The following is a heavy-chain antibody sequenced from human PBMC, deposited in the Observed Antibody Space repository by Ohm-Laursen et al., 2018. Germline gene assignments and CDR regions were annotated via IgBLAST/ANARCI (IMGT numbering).Heavy chain of an antibody. Sequence: SLRLSCAASGFTFSSYAMSWVRQAPGKGLEWVSAISGSGGSTYYADSVKGRFTISRDNSKNTLYLQMNSLRAEDTAVYYCARRHYYDSSGASDYWGQGTLVTVSS. CDR2: ISGSGGST. J-gene: IGHJ4*02. CDR3: ARRHYYDSSGASDY. CDR1: GFTFSSYA. D-gene: IGHD3-22*01. V-gene: IGHV3-23*01.